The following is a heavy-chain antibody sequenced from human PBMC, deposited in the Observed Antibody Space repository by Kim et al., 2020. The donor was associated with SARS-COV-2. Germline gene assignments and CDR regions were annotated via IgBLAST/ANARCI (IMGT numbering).Heavy chain of an antibody. J-gene: IGHJ2*01. D-gene: IGHD3-10*01. CDR2: ISGDGRTT. Sequence: GGSLRLSCAASQFTFHGSTMHWLRQAPGKSLEWVALISGDGRTTSYADSVRGRFTISRDNSKDSLHLQMNGLRTEDTAFYYCAKPHVFSGSHYWFFDLWGRGTLVTVSS. V-gene: IGHV3-43*02. CDR3: AKPHVFSGSHYWFFDL. CDR1: QFTFHGST.